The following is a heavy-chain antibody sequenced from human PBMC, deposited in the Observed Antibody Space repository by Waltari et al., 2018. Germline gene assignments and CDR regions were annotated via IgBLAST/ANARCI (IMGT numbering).Heavy chain of an antibody. V-gene: IGHV4-39*07. D-gene: IGHD5-12*01. CDR3: VRGDPDIVATISDY. CDR2: FYKSGTT. Sequence: QLQLQESGTGLVKPSETLPLTSTVSRSSLRTNNYYWGWVRQPPGKGLEWIGSFYKSGTTYYNPSLKSRVTISVDTSNNQFSLKLNSVTAADTAVYYCVRGDPDIVATISDYWGQGTLVIVSS. J-gene: IGHJ4*02. CDR1: RSSLRTNNYY.